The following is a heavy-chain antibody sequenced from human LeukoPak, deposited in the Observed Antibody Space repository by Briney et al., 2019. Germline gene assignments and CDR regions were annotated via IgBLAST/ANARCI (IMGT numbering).Heavy chain of an antibody. J-gene: IGHJ4*02. V-gene: IGHV1-46*01. CDR1: GYTFTSYY. CDR2: INPSGGDT. CDR3: ARGYCSSATCRHFDY. D-gene: IGHD2-2*01. Sequence: ASVKVSCKASGYTFTSYYMHWVRQAPGQGLDWMGIINPSGGDTSYAQKFQGRVTMTRDKSTTTAYMELRSLRSDDTAVYYCARGYCSSATCRHFDYWGQGALVTVSS.